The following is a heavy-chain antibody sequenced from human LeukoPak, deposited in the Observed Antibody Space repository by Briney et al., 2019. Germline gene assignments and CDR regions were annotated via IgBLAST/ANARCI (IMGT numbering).Heavy chain of an antibody. J-gene: IGHJ6*03. CDR3: ARAVPAATPTTITDYMDV. Sequence: SATLSLTCAVYGGSFSGYYWSWIRQPPGKGLEWIGQINHSGSTNYNPSLKSRVTISVDTSKNQFSLKLSSVTAADTVVYYCARAVPAATPTTITDYMDVWGKGTTVTVSS. V-gene: IGHV4-34*01. D-gene: IGHD2-2*01. CDR2: INHSGST. CDR1: GGSFSGYY.